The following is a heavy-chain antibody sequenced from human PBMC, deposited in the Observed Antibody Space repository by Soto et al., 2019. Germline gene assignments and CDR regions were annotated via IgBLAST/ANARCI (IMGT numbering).Heavy chain of an antibody. D-gene: IGHD4-4*01. J-gene: IGHJ6*02. CDR3: ARDVVAYTYYYGMDV. Sequence: GGSLRLSCAASGFTFSSYGMHWVRQAPGKGLQWVAVIWYDGSNKYYADSVKGRFTISRDNSKNTLYLQLNSLRAEDTAVYYCARDVVAYTYYYGMDVWGQGTTVTVSS. CDR2: IWYDGSNK. CDR1: GFTFSSYG. V-gene: IGHV3-33*01.